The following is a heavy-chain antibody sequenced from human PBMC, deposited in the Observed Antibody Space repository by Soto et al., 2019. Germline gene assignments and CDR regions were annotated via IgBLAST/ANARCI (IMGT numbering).Heavy chain of an antibody. D-gene: IGHD1-7*01. CDR1: GFTFSNYG. CDR3: ARDASVTGTSRAFDI. CDR2: ISSSSTHK. V-gene: IGHV3-21*01. Sequence: EVQLVESGGGLVKPGGSLRLSCAASGFTFSNYGMIWIRQAQGKGLEWVSFISSSSTHKFYADSVKGRLTISRDNAKNSLSLQMNSLRAEDTAVYYCARDASVTGTSRAFDIWGQGTMVTVSS. J-gene: IGHJ3*02.